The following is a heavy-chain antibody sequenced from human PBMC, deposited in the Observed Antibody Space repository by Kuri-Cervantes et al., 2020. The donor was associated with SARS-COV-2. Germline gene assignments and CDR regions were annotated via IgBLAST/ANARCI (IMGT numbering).Heavy chain of an antibody. J-gene: IGHJ4*02. CDR1: GFTFSSCA. CDR3: ARDGPVLRFLEWLPGYYFDY. D-gene: IGHD3-3*01. V-gene: IGHV3-30-3*01. Sequence: GESLKISCAASGFTFSSCAMHWVRLAPGKGLEWVAVISYDGSNKYYADSVKGRFTISRDNSKNTLYLQMNSLRAEDTAVYYCARDGPVLRFLEWLPGYYFDYWGQGTLVTVS. CDR2: ISYDGSNK.